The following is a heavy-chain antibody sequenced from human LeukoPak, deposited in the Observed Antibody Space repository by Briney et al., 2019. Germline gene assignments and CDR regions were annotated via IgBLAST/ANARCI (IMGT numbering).Heavy chain of an antibody. D-gene: IGHD3-22*01. Sequence: GGSLRLSCAASGFTFSSYAMSWVRQAPGKGLEWVSAISGSGGSTYYADSVEGRFTISRDNSKNTLYLQMNSLRAEDTAVYYCAKGHPPYSLVVITGRYFDYWGQGTLVTVSS. V-gene: IGHV3-23*01. CDR2: ISGSGGST. J-gene: IGHJ4*02. CDR1: GFTFSSYA. CDR3: AKGHPPYSLVVITGRYFDY.